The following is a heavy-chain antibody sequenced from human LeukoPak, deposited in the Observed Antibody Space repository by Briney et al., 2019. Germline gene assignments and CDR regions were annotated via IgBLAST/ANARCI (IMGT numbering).Heavy chain of an antibody. CDR3: ARDPRLLWFGELSNGAYYFDY. Sequence: GGSLRLSCAASGFTFSSYWMSWVRQAPGKGLEWVANINQDGSEKYYVDSVKGRFTISRDNAKNSLYLQMNSLRAEDTAVYYCARDPRLLWFGELSNGAYYFDYWGQGTLVTVSS. CDR1: GFTFSSYW. J-gene: IGHJ4*02. CDR2: INQDGSEK. V-gene: IGHV3-7*01. D-gene: IGHD3-10*01.